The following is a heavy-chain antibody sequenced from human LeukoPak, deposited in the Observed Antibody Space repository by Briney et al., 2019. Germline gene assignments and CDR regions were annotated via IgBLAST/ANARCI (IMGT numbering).Heavy chain of an antibody. CDR2: ISFDASNK. CDR3: ATEGSFDY. Sequence: GGSLRLSCAASGFTFSSYAMSWVRQAPGKGLEWVAVISFDASNKYYADSVKGRFTISRDNSKNTLYLQMNSLRAEDAAVYYCATEGSFDYWGQGTLVTVSS. CDR1: GFTFSSYA. J-gene: IGHJ4*02. V-gene: IGHV3-30*03.